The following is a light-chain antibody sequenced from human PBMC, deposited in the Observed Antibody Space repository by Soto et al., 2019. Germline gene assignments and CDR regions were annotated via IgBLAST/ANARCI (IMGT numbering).Light chain of an antibody. J-gene: IGKJ1*01. CDR2: KAS. V-gene: IGKV1-5*03. CDR3: QQYHTYSWT. Sequence: DIQMTQSPSTLSASVGDRVTITCRASENIGVWLAWYQQKPGKAPKLLIYKASSLPSRVPSRFSGGGSGTEFTLTISSLQPDDFATYYCQQYHTYSWTFGQGTKGDIK. CDR1: ENIGVW.